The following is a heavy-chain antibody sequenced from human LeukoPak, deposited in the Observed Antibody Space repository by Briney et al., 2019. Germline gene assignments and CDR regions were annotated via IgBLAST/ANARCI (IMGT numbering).Heavy chain of an antibody. V-gene: IGHV3-30*04. Sequence: GGSLRLSCAASGFTFSSYSMHWVRQAPGKGLEWVAVISYDGNKKYYADSVKGRFTISRDNSKITLYLQMNSLRAEDTAVYYCARDPRSTLIQIAAAGFVYWGQGTLVTVSS. D-gene: IGHD6-13*01. CDR1: GFTFSSYS. CDR2: ISYDGNKK. CDR3: ARDPRSTLIQIAAAGFVY. J-gene: IGHJ4*02.